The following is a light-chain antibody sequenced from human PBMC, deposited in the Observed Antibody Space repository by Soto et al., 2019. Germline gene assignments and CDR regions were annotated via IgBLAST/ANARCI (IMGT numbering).Light chain of an antibody. J-gene: IGLJ2*01. Sequence: QSALTQPPSASGSPGQSVTISCTGTSSDVGNYNYVSWYQQHPGKVPKLLLYEVNKRPSGVPDRFSCSKSGSTASLPVSGLQAEDEADYYCSSYSGIDTLVFGGGTKLTVL. CDR1: SSDVGNYNY. CDR2: EVN. V-gene: IGLV2-8*01. CDR3: SSYSGIDTLV.